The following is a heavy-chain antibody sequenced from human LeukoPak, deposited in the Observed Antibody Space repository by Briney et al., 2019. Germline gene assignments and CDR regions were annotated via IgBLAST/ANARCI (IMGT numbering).Heavy chain of an antibody. CDR2: IIPILGIA. D-gene: IGHD3-3*01. CDR3: ARDGGFWSGYIDY. Sequence: GASVKVSCKASGGTFSSYAISWVRQAPGQGLVWMGRIIPILGIANYAQKFQGRVTITADKSTSTAYMELSSLRSEDTAVYYCARDGGFWSGYIDYWGQGTLVTVSS. CDR1: GGTFSSYA. V-gene: IGHV1-69*04. J-gene: IGHJ4*02.